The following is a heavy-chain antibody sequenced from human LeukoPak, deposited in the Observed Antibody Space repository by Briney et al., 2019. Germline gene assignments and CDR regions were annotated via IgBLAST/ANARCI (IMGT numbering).Heavy chain of an antibody. V-gene: IGHV3-11*01. CDR1: GFTVSSSY. CDR2: ISSSGSTI. CDR3: AKGDIYFDY. Sequence: GGSLRLSCAASGFTVSSSYMSWVRQAPGKGLEWVSYISSSGSTIYYADSVKGRFTISRDNAKNSLYLQMNSLRAEDTAVYYCAKGDIYFDYWGQGTLVTVSS. J-gene: IGHJ4*02. D-gene: IGHD2-15*01.